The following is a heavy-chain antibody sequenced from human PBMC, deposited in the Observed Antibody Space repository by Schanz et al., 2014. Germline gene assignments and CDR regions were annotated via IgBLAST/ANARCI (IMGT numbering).Heavy chain of an antibody. J-gene: IGHJ6*02. CDR1: GFTFSSYA. CDR2: LSSDESRK. CDR3: AKDPYRIDG. V-gene: IGHV3-30-3*01. Sequence: VQLVESGGGVVRPGRSLRLSCAASGFTFSSYAMTWVRQAPGKGLEWVAVLSSDESRKFYADSVKGRFTISRDNSKNTLYLQMNSLRAEDTAVYYCAKDPYRIDGWGRGTTVTVSS.